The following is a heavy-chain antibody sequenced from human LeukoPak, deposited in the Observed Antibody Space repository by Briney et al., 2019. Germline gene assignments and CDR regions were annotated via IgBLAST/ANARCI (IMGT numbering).Heavy chain of an antibody. CDR2: ISAYNGNT. CDR1: GYTFTSYG. V-gene: IGHV1-18*01. D-gene: IGHD2-8*01. CDR3: AREQPGYCTNGVCPYYYYGMDV. J-gene: IGHJ6*02. Sequence: ASVKVSCKASGYTFTSYGISWVRQAPGQGLEWMGWISAYNGNTNYAQKLRGRVTMTTDTSTSTAYMELRSLRSDDTAVYYCAREQPGYCTNGVCPYYYYGMDVWGHGTTVTVSS.